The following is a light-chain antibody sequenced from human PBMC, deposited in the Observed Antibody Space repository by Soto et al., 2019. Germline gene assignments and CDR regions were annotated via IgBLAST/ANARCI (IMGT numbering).Light chain of an antibody. V-gene: IGKV3-11*01. J-gene: IGKJ5*01. CDR1: QSVSTY. Sequence: EIVLTQSPATLSLSPGERATLSCRASQSVSTYLAWYQQKPGLAPRLLIYDASNRATGIPARFRGSGSGTDFTLTSSSLEPEDFAVYYCHQRSTWPLITFGQGTRLEIK. CDR2: DAS. CDR3: HQRSTWPLIT.